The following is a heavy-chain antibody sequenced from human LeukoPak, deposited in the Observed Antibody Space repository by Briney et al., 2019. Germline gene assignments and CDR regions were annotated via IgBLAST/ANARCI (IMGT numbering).Heavy chain of an antibody. D-gene: IGHD3-3*01. V-gene: IGHV1-2*02. CDR3: ARKRGTIFGVVPTWYYFDY. CDR1: GGTFSSYA. Sequence: ASVKVSCKASGGTFSSYAISWVRQAPGQGLEWMGWINPNSGGTNYAQKFQGRVTMTRDTSISTAYMELSRLRSDDTAVYYCARKRGTIFGVVPTWYYFDYWGQGTLVTVSS. CDR2: INPNSGGT. J-gene: IGHJ4*02.